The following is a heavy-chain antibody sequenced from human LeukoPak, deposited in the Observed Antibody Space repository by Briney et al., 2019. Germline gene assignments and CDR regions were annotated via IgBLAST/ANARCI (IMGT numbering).Heavy chain of an antibody. Sequence: PGGSLRLSCAASGFIFSDHFMYWVRQAPGKGLEWVGRTRNKANSYTTEYAASVRDRFTISRDDSKNSVYLQMNSVKTEDTAVYYCARGRYSSGWYAEYWGQGTLVTV. CDR2: TRNKANSYTT. J-gene: IGHJ4*02. V-gene: IGHV3-72*01. D-gene: IGHD6-19*01. CDR3: ARGRYSSGWYAEY. CDR1: GFIFSDHF.